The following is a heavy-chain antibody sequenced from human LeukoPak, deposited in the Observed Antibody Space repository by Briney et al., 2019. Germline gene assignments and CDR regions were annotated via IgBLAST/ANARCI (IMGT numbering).Heavy chain of an antibody. D-gene: IGHD3-22*01. Sequence: GGSLRLSXAASGFTFSSYWMHWVRQAPGKGLVWVSRINSDGSSTSYADSVKGRFTISRDNAKNTLYLQMNSLRAEDTAVYYCARGGSSGYPDYWGQGTLVTVSS. CDR3: ARGGSSGYPDY. CDR2: INSDGSST. V-gene: IGHV3-74*01. CDR1: GFTFSSYW. J-gene: IGHJ4*02.